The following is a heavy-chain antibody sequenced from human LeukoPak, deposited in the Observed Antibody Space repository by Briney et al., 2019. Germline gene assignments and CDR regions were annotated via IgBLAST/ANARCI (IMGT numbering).Heavy chain of an antibody. J-gene: IGHJ4*02. D-gene: IGHD6-19*01. CDR1: GGTFSSYT. CDR3: ARRRESSGLIFDY. CDR2: IIPIFGTA. Sequence: SVKVSCKASGGTFSSYTIGWVRQAPGQGLEWMGRIIPIFGTANYAQKFQGRVTITTDESTSTAYMELSSLRSEDTAVYYCARRRESSGLIFDYWGQGTLVTVSS. V-gene: IGHV1-69*05.